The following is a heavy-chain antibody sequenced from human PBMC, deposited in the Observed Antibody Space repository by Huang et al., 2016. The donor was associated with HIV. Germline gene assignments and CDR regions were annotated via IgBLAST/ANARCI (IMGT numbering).Heavy chain of an antibody. J-gene: IGHJ5*02. CDR3: ARAVVRGLIIRFDP. V-gene: IGHV1-2*02. Sequence: QVQLVQSGAEVKKPGASVKVSCRTSGYIFTDYYIHWVRQAPGQGLEWMGWVNPKSGANNQAQRVQGRLHMTTDTSTSAVYMELANLRSDDTAVYYCARAVVRGLIIRFDPWGQGTLVTVSS. D-gene: IGHD3-10*01. CDR2: VNPKSGAN. CDR1: GYIFTDYY.